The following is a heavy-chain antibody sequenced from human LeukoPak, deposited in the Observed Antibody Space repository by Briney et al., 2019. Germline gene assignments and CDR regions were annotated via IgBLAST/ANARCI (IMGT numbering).Heavy chain of an antibody. CDR1: GGTFSSYA. CDR2: IIPILGIA. Sequence: ASVKVSCKASGGTFSSYAISWVRQAPGQGLEWMGRIIPILGIANYAQKFQGRVTITADKSTSTAYMELSSLRSEDTAVYYCARDRVAGIVFNLWGRGTLVTVSS. V-gene: IGHV1-69*04. J-gene: IGHJ2*01. CDR3: ARDRVAGIVFNL. D-gene: IGHD6-19*01.